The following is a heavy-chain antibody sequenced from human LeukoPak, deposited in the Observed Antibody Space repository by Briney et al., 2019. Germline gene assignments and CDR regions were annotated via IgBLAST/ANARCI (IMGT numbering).Heavy chain of an antibody. V-gene: IGHV4-59*01. D-gene: IGHD6-13*01. CDR2: IYYSGTT. CDR1: GGSIDSNS. J-gene: IGHJ5*02. CDR3: ARRSSSWKNWFDP. Sequence: SETLSLTCTVSGGSIDSNSWTWIRQPPGKGLEWIGYIYYSGTTNYNPSLKSRVTMSVDMSKNPFSLKLSSLTAADTAVYYCARRSSSWKNWFDPWGQRTLVTVSS.